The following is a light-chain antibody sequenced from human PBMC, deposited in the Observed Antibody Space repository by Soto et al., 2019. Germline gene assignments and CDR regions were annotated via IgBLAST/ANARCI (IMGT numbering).Light chain of an antibody. V-gene: IGKV3-20*01. CDR2: GAS. Sequence: EIVLRQSPGTLSLSPGERATLSCRASQSVSSNYLAWYQKRPGRAPRLLIYGASSRDTGIPDRFSGSGSGTDFTLTISRLEPEDFAVYYCHQYGSSPSTFGQGTKVDI. CDR3: HQYGSSPST. CDR1: QSVSSNY. J-gene: IGKJ1*01.